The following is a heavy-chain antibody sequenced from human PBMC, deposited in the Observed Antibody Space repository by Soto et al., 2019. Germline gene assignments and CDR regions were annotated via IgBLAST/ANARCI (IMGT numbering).Heavy chain of an antibody. J-gene: IGHJ4*02. CDR2: IYYSGST. D-gene: IGHD3-3*02. Sequence: SETLSLTCTVSGGSISSGGYYWSWIRQHPGKGLEWIGYIYYSGSTYYNPSLKSRVTISVDTSKNQFSLKLSSVTAADTAVYYCARFGYSTNIGIYYCGQGTLVTVSS. CDR1: GGSISSGGYY. V-gene: IGHV4-31*03. CDR3: ARFGYSTNIGIYY.